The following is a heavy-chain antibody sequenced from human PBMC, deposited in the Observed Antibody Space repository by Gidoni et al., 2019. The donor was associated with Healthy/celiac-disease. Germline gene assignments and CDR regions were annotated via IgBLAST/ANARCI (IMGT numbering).Heavy chain of an antibody. V-gene: IGHV3-30*18. Sequence: QVQLVGSGGGVVQPGRSLRLSCAASGFTFSSYGMHWVRQAPGKGLEWVAVISYDGSNKYYADSVKGRFTISRDNSKNTLYLQMNSLRAEDTAVYYCAKVVWDSSGYYYYYYGMDVWGQGTTVTVSS. CDR3: AKVVWDSSGYYYYYYGMDV. D-gene: IGHD3-22*01. J-gene: IGHJ6*02. CDR2: ISYDGSNK. CDR1: GFTFSSYG.